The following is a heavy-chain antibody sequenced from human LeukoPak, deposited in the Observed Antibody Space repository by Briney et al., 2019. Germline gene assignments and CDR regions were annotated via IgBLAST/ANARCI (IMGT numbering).Heavy chain of an antibody. CDR3: AKYDTSGNYMDV. CDR2: IYYSGST. J-gene: IGHJ6*03. V-gene: IGHV4-59*01. CDR1: GGSISSYY. D-gene: IGHD3-22*01. Sequence: PSETLSLTCTVSGGSISSYYWSWIRQPPGKGLEWIGYIYYSGSTNYNPSLKSRVTISVDTSKNQFSLKLSSVTAAGTAVYYCAKYDTSGNYMDVWGKGTTVTVSS.